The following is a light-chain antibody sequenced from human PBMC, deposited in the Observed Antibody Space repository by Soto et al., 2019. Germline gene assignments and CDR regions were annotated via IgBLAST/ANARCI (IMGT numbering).Light chain of an antibody. CDR3: CSNAVGSTYV. Sequence: QSVLTQPASVSGSPGQSITISCTGTSTDVGSHKLVSWYQRYPGNAPKLIIFEAYKRPSGVSNRFSGSKSGSTASLTISGLQADDEADYYCCSNAVGSTYVFGTGTKVTVL. J-gene: IGLJ1*01. V-gene: IGLV2-23*01. CDR2: EAY. CDR1: STDVGSHKL.